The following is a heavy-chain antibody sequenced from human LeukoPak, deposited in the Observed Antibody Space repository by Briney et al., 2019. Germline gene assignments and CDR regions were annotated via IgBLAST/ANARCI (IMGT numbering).Heavy chain of an antibody. CDR2: IRYDGSNK. D-gene: IGHD4-17*01. CDR3: AKSTTVTQRGYFDY. V-gene: IGHV3-30*02. Sequence: GVSLRFSCAASGFTFSSYGMHWVRQAPGKGLEWVAFIRYDGSNKYYADSVKGRFTISRDNSKNTLYLQMNSLRAEDTAVYYCAKSTTVTQRGYFDYWGQGTLVTVSS. CDR1: GFTFSSYG. J-gene: IGHJ4*02.